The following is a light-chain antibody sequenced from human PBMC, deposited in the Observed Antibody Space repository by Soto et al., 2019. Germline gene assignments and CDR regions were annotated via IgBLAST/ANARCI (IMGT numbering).Light chain of an antibody. Sequence: QPVLTQPPSASGSPGQSVTISCTGTSSDIGGYDYVSWYQQHPGKAPKLIIYEVNKRPSGVPDRFSGSKSGNTASLIVSGLQAEDEADYYCSSYAGSNNLVFAGGTKLTVL. CDR3: SSYAGSNNLV. CDR1: SSDIGGYDY. V-gene: IGLV2-8*01. J-gene: IGLJ3*02. CDR2: EVN.